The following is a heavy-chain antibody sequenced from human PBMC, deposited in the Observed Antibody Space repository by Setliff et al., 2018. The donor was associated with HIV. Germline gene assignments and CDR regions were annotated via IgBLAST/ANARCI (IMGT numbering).Heavy chain of an antibody. CDR2: IYYTGDT. V-gene: IGHV4-31*03. CDR3: ARWYTTGRGWFDP. CDR1: GGSINSGEYY. D-gene: IGHD6-25*01. J-gene: IGHJ5*02. Sequence: SETLSLTCTVSGGSINSGEYYWSWSRQRPGKGLEWIGYIYYTGDTYYNPPLKSRVTISIDTSKNQFSLRLSSVTAADTAVYYCARWYTTGRGWFDPWGQGTLVTVSS.